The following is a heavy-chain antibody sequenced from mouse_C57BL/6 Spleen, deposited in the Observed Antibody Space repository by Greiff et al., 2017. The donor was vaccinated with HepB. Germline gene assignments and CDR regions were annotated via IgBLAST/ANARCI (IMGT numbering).Heavy chain of an antibody. CDR3: ARSGGNYPRVDY. V-gene: IGHV1-82*01. D-gene: IGHD2-1*01. Sequence: QVQLKQSGPELVKPGASVKISCKASGYAFSSSWMNWVKQRPGKGLEWIGRIYPGDGDTNYNGKFKGKATLTADKSSSTAYMQLSSLTSEDSAVYFCARSGGNYPRVDYWGQGTTLTVSS. CDR1: GYAFSSSW. J-gene: IGHJ2*01. CDR2: IYPGDGDT.